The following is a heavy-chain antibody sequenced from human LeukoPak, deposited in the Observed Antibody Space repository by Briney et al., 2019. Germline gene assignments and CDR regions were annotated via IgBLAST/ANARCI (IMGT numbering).Heavy chain of an antibody. CDR3: ARDDPPFGGGY. Sequence: ASVKVSCKASGYTFTSYDINWVRQATGQGLEWMGWMNPNSGNTGYSQKFQGRVTITRDPSISTAYMELRSLRSDDTAVYYCARDDPPFGGGYWGQGTLVTVSS. J-gene: IGHJ4*02. CDR2: MNPNSGNT. D-gene: IGHD2-15*01. V-gene: IGHV1-8*03. CDR1: GYTFTSYD.